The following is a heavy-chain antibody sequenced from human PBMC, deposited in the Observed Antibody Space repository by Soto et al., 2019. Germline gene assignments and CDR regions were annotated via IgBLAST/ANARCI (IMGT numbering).Heavy chain of an antibody. D-gene: IGHD6-13*01. CDR2: IYYSGST. J-gene: IGHJ5*02. Sequence: QVQLQESGPGLVKPSQTLSLTCTVSGGSISSGGYYWSWIRQHPGKGLEWIGYIYYSGSTYYNPSPKSRVTMSVDTSKNQFSLKLSSVTAADTAVYYCARGAHYSSPFRWFDPWGQGTLVTVSS. V-gene: IGHV4-31*03. CDR3: ARGAHYSSPFRWFDP. CDR1: GGSISSGGYY.